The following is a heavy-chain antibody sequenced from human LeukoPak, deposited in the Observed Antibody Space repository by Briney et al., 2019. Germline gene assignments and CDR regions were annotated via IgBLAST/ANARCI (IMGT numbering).Heavy chain of an antibody. CDR1: GASVSSASY. Sequence: PSETLSLTCTVSGASVSSASYWTWVRQPPGKGVEWIAHIYNGVNTNYNPSLKSRVTISVDTSKNQFSLRLNSVTAADTAVYYCARSRAFNSGAFDPWGQGSLVTVSS. D-gene: IGHD1-26*01. J-gene: IGHJ5*02. V-gene: IGHV4-61*01. CDR2: IYNGVNT. CDR3: ARSRAFNSGAFDP.